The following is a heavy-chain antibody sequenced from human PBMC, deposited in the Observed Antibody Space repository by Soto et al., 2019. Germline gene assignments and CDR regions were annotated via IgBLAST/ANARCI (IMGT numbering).Heavy chain of an antibody. D-gene: IGHD3-10*01. CDR2: ISATGSST. CDR3: ANDLRYSHYWFES. V-gene: IGHV3-23*01. Sequence: EVLLLESGGGLVQPGGSLRLSCAASGFTFSSHAMTWVRQAPGKGLEWVSVISATGSSTYYADSVKGRFTVSRDNSKITLYLNMGSLRADDTAVSYCANDLRYSHYWFESWGQGTLVTVSS. CDR1: GFTFSSHA. J-gene: IGHJ5*01.